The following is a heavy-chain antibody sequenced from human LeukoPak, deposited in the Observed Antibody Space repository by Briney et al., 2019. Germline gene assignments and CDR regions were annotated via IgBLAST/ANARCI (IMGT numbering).Heavy chain of an antibody. CDR1: GYTFTGYY. CDR2: INPNSGGT. D-gene: IGHD2-15*01. Sequence: AASVKVSCKASGYTFTGYYMHWVRQAPGQGLEWMGRINPNSGGTNYAQKFQGRVTMTRDTSISTAYMELSRLRSDDTAVYYCARIHRYCSGGACYVLDNWGQGTLVAVSS. CDR3: ARIHRYCSGGACYVLDN. V-gene: IGHV1-2*06. J-gene: IGHJ4*02.